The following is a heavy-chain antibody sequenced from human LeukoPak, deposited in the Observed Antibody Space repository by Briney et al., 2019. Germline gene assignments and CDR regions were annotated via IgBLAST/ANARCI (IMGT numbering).Heavy chain of an antibody. CDR3: ARRAGGYSHPYDY. CDR2: INSDGSST. V-gene: IGHV3-74*01. CDR1: GFTFSSYE. D-gene: IGHD4-23*01. Sequence: PGGSLRLSCAASGFTFSSYEMNWVRQAPGKGLVWVSRINSDGSSTSYADSVKGRFTISRDNARNTLYLQMNSLRAEDTAVYYCARRAGGYSHPYDYWGQGILVTVSS. J-gene: IGHJ4*02.